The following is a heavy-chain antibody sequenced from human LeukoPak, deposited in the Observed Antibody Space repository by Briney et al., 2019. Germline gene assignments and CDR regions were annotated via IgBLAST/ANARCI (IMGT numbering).Heavy chain of an antibody. J-gene: IGHJ6*03. CDR1: GGSFSGYY. CDR3: ARRVGRWFGERAYYYNYMDV. Sequence: SETLSLTCAVYGGSFSGYYWSWIRQPPGKGLEWIGEINHSGSTKNNPSLKSRVTISADTSKNQVSLKLSSVTAADTAVYYCARRVGRWFGERAYYYNYMDVWGKGTTVTISS. V-gene: IGHV4-34*01. CDR2: INHSGST. D-gene: IGHD3-10*01.